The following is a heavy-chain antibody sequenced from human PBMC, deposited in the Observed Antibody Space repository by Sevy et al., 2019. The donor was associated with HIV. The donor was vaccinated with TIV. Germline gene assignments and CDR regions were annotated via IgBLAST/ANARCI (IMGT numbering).Heavy chain of an antibody. V-gene: IGHV1-69*13. CDR3: ARYQDGK. CDR2: IIPMVSTA. Sequence: ASVKVSCKVSGGSFSSYTLSWVRQAPGQRLEVMGAIIPMVSTATYAQKFRGRVTISADEPTTTGYMELSSLTSEDTAVYYCARYQDGKWGQGTLVTVSS. J-gene: IGHJ4*01. CDR1: GGSFSSYT.